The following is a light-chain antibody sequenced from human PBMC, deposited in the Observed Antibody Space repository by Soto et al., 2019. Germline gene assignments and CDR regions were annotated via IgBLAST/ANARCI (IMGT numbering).Light chain of an antibody. CDR3: QHSYSNPEYT. Sequence: DIQMTQSPSSLSASVGDRVTITCRASQSISSYLNWYQQKPGKAPKLLIYAASSLQSGVPSRFSGSGSGTEFTLTISSLPPEDFAPYYCQHSYSNPEYTFGQGTKLEIK. CDR1: QSISSY. J-gene: IGKJ2*01. CDR2: AAS. V-gene: IGKV1-39*01.